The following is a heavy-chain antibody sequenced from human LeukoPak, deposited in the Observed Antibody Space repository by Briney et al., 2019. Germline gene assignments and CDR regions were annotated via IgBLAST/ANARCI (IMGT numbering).Heavy chain of an antibody. Sequence: SETLSLTCAVCGGSFSGYYWSWIRQPPGKGLEWIGEINHSGSTNYNPSLKSRVTISVDTSKNRFSLKLSSVTAADTAVYYCARVSSGWSDAFDIWGQGTMVTVSS. D-gene: IGHD6-19*01. J-gene: IGHJ3*02. V-gene: IGHV4-34*01. CDR3: ARVSSGWSDAFDI. CDR2: INHSGST. CDR1: GGSFSGYY.